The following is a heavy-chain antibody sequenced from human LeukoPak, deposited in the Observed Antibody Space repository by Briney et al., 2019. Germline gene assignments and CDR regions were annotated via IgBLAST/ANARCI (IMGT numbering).Heavy chain of an antibody. CDR1: GITFNTYA. CDR2: ISNTGGST. D-gene: IGHD2-15*01. V-gene: IGHV3-23*01. CDR3: AQQVGYCSSGSCYFTY. J-gene: IGHJ1*01. Sequence: GGSLRLSCVASGITFNTYAMSWVRQAPGKGLEWVSAISNTGGSTYYADSVKGRFTISRDKSKNTLSLQMNSLRAEDTAVYYCAQQVGYCSSGSCYFTYWGRGTLVTVSS.